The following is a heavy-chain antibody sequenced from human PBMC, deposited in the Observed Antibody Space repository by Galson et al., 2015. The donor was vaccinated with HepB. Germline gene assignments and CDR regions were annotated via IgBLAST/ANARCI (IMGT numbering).Heavy chain of an antibody. D-gene: IGHD6-13*01. CDR2: INPNSGGT. J-gene: IGHJ4*02. V-gene: IGHV1-2*06. CDR3: ARGLSSSWYGIYYFAY. CDR1: GSTFTDYY. Sequence: SVKVSCKASGSTFTDYYMHWVRQAPGQGLEWMGRINPNSGGTNYAQKFQGRVTMTRDTSITTAYMELSRLRSDDTAVYFCARGLSSSWYGIYYFAYWGQGTLVTVSS.